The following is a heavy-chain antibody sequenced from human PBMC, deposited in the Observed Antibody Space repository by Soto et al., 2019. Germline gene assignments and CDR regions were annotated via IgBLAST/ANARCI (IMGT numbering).Heavy chain of an antibody. CDR1: GGSITNYY. CDR3: ARERVGHSAMDG. D-gene: IGHD1-26*01. Sequence: QVQLQESGPGLVKPSETLSLMCTVSGGSITNYYWSWIRQSPAKGLEWIGYVSDSGSTKYNPSLKSRVTISVDTSKNQFSLKLTSLTAADTAVYYCARERVGHSAMDGWGQGTTVTVSS. CDR2: VSDSGST. V-gene: IGHV4-59*12. J-gene: IGHJ6*02.